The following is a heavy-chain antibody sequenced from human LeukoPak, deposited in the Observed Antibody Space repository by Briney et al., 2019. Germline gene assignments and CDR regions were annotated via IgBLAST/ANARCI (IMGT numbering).Heavy chain of an antibody. D-gene: IGHD3-10*01. Sequence: SETLSLTCAVSGYSISSGYYWGWIRQPPGKGLEWIGSIYHSGSTYHNPSLKSRVTISVDTSKNQFSLKLSSVTAADTAVYYCASLGLLWFGESGDYWGQGTLVTVSS. CDR3: ASLGLLWFGESGDY. CDR2: IYHSGST. J-gene: IGHJ4*02. V-gene: IGHV4-38-2*01. CDR1: GYSISSGYY.